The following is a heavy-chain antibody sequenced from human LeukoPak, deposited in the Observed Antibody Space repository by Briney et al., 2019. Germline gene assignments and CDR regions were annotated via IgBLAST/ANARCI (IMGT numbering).Heavy chain of an antibody. CDR2: VSSSSNYI. D-gene: IGHD1-26*01. Sequence: GGSLRLSCSVSGFTFSRYNMNWVRQAPGKGLELVSSVSSSSNYIFYAGSVRGRFTISRDNAKNSLYLQMNSLRAEDTAIYYCARDAQRSGTYPLDYWGQGTLVTVSS. J-gene: IGHJ4*02. V-gene: IGHV3-21*01. CDR1: GFTFSRYN. CDR3: ARDAQRSGTYPLDY.